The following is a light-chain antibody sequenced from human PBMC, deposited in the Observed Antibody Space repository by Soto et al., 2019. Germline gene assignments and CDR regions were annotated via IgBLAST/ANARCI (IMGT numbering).Light chain of an antibody. Sequence: EIVLTQSPGTLSLSPGERATLSCRSSQSVSSNYLAWYQQKPDQAPRLVIYDVSGRATGIPDRFSGSGSGTDFTLTISRLEPDDFAVYYFQQYGRSPTFGQGTKVEIK. CDR1: QSVSSNY. CDR2: DVS. J-gene: IGKJ1*01. CDR3: QQYGRSPT. V-gene: IGKV3-20*01.